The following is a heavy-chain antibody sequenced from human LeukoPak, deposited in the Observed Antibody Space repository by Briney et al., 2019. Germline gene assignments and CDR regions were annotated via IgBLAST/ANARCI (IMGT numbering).Heavy chain of an antibody. Sequence: PSETLSLTCTVSGGSISSGGYSWSWIRQRPGKGLEWIGYVYYSGSTYYNPSLKSRVTISVDTSKNQFSLKLSSVTAADTAVYYCAREPNYYESPDYWGQGTLVTVSS. CDR1: GGSISSGGYS. J-gene: IGHJ4*02. D-gene: IGHD3-22*01. V-gene: IGHV4-31*03. CDR3: AREPNYYESPDY. CDR2: VYYSGST.